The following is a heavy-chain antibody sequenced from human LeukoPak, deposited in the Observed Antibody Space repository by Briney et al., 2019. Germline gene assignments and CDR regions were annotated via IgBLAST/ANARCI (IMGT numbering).Heavy chain of an antibody. CDR3: ARERGGSYSDY. J-gene: IGHJ4*02. CDR2: IIPILGIA. D-gene: IGHD1-26*01. CDR1: GGTFSSYA. Sequence: SVKVSCKASGGTFSSYAISWVRQAPGQGLEWMGRIIPILGIANYAQKLQGRVTITADKSTSTAYMELSSLRSEDTAVYYCARERGGSYSDYWGQGTLVTVSS. V-gene: IGHV1-69*04.